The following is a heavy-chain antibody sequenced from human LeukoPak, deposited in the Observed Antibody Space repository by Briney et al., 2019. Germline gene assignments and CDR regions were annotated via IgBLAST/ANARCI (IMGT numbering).Heavy chain of an antibody. CDR2: ISGSGGST. Sequence: GGTLRLSCAASGFIFSRYGMSWVRQAPGKGLEWVSGISGSGGSTYYADSVKGRFTISRDNSKNTLYLQMNSLRAEDTAVYYCAKSRGSGLFDYWGQGTLVTVAS. D-gene: IGHD3-10*01. J-gene: IGHJ4*02. V-gene: IGHV3-23*01. CDR1: GFIFSRYG. CDR3: AKSRGSGLFDY.